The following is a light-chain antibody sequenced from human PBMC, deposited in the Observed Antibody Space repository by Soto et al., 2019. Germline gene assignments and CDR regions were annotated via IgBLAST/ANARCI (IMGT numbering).Light chain of an antibody. V-gene: IGKV1-8*01. Sequence: AIRMTQSPSSFSASTGDNVTITCRASQGIGNSLAWYQQKPGKAPNLLIYDASTLQSGVPARFSGSGSGSEFTLTISSLQPEDFASYYCLQDYGDSWTFGQGTKVDIK. CDR3: LQDYGDSWT. CDR1: QGIGNS. J-gene: IGKJ1*01. CDR2: DAS.